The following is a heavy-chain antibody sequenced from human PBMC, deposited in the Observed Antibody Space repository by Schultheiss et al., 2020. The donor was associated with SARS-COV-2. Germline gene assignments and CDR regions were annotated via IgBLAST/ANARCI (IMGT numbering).Heavy chain of an antibody. V-gene: IGHV1-2*02. J-gene: IGHJ4*02. CDR3: ARDLSVIVTTPPGY. D-gene: IGHD3-22*01. Sequence: ASVKVSCKASGYTFTGYYMHWVRQAPGQGLEWMGWMNPNSGNTGYAQKFQGRVTLTRDTTINTAYMELNSLRLDDTAVYYCARDLSVIVTTPPGYWGQGALVTVSS. CDR1: GYTFTGYY. CDR2: MNPNSGNT.